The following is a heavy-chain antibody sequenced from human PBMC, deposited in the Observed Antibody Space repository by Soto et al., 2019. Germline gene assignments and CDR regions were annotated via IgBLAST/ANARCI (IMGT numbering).Heavy chain of an antibody. CDR3: ARDSLGSWGNWFDP. V-gene: IGHV4-59*01. CDR2: IYYSGST. CDR1: GGSISSYY. J-gene: IGHJ5*02. D-gene: IGHD7-27*01. Sequence: QVQLQESGPGLVKPSETLSLTCTVSGGSISSYYWSWIRQPPGKGLEWIGYIYYSGSTNYNPSLKSRVTISVDTSKNQFSLKLSSVTAADTAVYYCARDSLGSWGNWFDPWGQGTLVTVSS.